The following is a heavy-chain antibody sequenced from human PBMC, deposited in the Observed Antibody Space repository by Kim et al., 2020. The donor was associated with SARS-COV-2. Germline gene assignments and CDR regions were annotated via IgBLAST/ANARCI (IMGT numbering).Heavy chain of an antibody. CDR2: A. CDR3: AREKDWYFDL. V-gene: IGHV1-2*05. Sequence: ANYAQKFQGRVAMTRDTSISTAYMELSRLRSDDTVVYYCAREKDWYFDLWGRGTLVTVSS. J-gene: IGHJ2*01.